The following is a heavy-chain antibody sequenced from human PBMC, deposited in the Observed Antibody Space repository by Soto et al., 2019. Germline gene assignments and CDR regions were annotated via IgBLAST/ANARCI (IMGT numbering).Heavy chain of an antibody. D-gene: IGHD4-17*01. CDR3: ARRYGDYFDF. CDR1: GGSISSYY. Sequence: TLSLTCTVSGGSISSYYWSWIRQPPGKGLEWIGYIYYSGGTNYNPSLKSRVTISVATSKNQFSLKLSSVTAADTAVYYCARRYGDYFDFWGQGTLVTVSS. CDR2: IYYSGGT. J-gene: IGHJ4*02. V-gene: IGHV4-59*08.